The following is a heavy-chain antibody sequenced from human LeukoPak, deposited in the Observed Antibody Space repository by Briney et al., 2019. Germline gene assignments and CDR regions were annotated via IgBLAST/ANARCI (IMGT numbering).Heavy chain of an antibody. V-gene: IGHV1-69*05. D-gene: IGHD1-14*01. J-gene: IGHJ6*03. CDR1: GGTFSSYT. CDR2: IIPIFGTA. Sequence: ASVKVSCKASGGTFSSYTISWVRQAPGQGLEWMGRIIPIFGTANYAQKFQGRVTITTDESTSTAYMELSSLRSEDTAVYYCARGFSISDYYYYMDVWGKGTTVTVSS. CDR3: ARGFSISDYYYYMDV.